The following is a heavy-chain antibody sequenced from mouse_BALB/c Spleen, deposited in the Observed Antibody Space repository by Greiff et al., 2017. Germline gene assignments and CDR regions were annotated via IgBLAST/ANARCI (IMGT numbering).Heavy chain of an antibody. CDR2: IDPETGGT. CDR1: GYTFTDYE. CDR3: TNYYGSYYAMDY. V-gene: IGHV1-15*01. J-gene: IGHJ4*01. Sequence: VKLKESGAELVRPGASVTLSCKASGYTFTDYEMHWVKQTPVHGLEWIGAIDPETGGTAYNQKFKGKATLTADKSSSTAYMELRSLTSEDSAVYYCTNYYGSYYAMDYWGQGTSVTVSS. D-gene: IGHD1-1*01.